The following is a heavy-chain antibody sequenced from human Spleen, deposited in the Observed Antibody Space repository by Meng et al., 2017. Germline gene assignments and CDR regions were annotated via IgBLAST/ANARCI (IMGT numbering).Heavy chain of an antibody. Sequence: GGSLRLSCKGSGYSFTSYWIGWVRQMPGKGLEWMGIIYPGDSDTRYSPSFQGQVTISADKSISTAYLQWSSLKASDTAMYYCARHNDYKAFDIWGQGTMVTVSS. J-gene: IGHJ3*02. D-gene: IGHD4-11*01. CDR1: GYSFTSYW. V-gene: IGHV5-51*01. CDR3: ARHNDYKAFDI. CDR2: IYPGDSDT.